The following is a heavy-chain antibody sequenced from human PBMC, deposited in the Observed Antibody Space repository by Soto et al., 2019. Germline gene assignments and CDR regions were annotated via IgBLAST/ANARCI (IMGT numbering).Heavy chain of an antibody. J-gene: IGHJ1*01. Sequence: XTLSLACNVSGTSLSTGNWLSWVLQPPVKCLEWIAEIYLNGATNFESTNHNTSLKSRVTVSIDESTNQFSLSLSSVNAADTDVYYCARGTGSYYGQFLQWGQGTLVTVSS. CDR2: IYLNGATNFEST. V-gene: IGHV4-4*02. CDR1: GTSLSTGNW. CDR3: ARGTGSYYGQFLQ. D-gene: IGHD1-26*01.